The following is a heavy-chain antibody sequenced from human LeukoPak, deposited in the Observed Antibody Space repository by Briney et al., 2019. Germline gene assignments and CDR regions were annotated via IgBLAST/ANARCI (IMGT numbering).Heavy chain of an antibody. V-gene: IGHV3-23*01. D-gene: IGHD3-22*01. CDR3: AKYYYYDRSYYFDY. CDR1: GFTFSSYA. Sequence: GGSLRLSCAASGFTFSSYAMSWVRQAPGKGLEWVSTISGSGGSTSYADSVKGRFTISRDNSKNTLYLQMNSLRAEDTAEYYCAKYYYYDRSYYFDYWGQGTLVTVSS. J-gene: IGHJ4*02. CDR2: ISGSGGST.